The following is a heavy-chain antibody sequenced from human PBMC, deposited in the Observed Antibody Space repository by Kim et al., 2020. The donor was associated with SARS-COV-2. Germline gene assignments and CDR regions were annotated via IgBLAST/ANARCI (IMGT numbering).Heavy chain of an antibody. CDR1: GFTFSSYG. Sequence: GGSLRLSCAASGFTFSSYGMHWVRQAPGKGLEWVAVIWYDGSNKYYADSVKGRFTISRDNSKNTLYLQMNSLRAEDTAVYYCARAYSSSWYGVWTAIDAFDIWGQGTMVTVSS. CDR2: IWYDGSNK. D-gene: IGHD6-13*01. J-gene: IGHJ3*02. CDR3: ARAYSSSWYGVWTAIDAFDI. V-gene: IGHV3-33*01.